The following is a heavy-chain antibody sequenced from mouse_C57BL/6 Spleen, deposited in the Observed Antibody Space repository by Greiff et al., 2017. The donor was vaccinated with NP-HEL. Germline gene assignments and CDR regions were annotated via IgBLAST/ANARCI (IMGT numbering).Heavy chain of an antibody. Sequence: DVQLQESGPGLVKPSQSLSLTCSVTGYSITSGYYWNWIRQFPGNKLEWMGYISYDGSNNYNPSLKNRISITRDTSKNQFFLKLNSVTTEDTATYYCASYGYLFYYAMDYWGQGTSVTVSS. J-gene: IGHJ4*01. CDR3: ASYGYLFYYAMDY. V-gene: IGHV3-6*01. D-gene: IGHD2-2*01. CDR2: ISYDGSN. CDR1: GYSITSGYY.